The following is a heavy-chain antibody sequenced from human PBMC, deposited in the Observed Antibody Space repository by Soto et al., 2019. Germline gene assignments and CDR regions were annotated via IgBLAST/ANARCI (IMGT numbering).Heavy chain of an antibody. CDR2: IYYSGST. Sequence: PSETLSLTCTVSGGYISSYYWSWIRQPPGKGLEWIGYIYYSGSTNYNPSLKSRVTISVDTSKNQFSLKLSSVTAADTAVYYCARSGGLLIFPLKSWFDPWGQGTLVTVSS. J-gene: IGHJ5*02. D-gene: IGHD3-9*01. CDR3: ARSGGLLIFPLKSWFDP. CDR1: GGYISSYY. V-gene: IGHV4-59*01.